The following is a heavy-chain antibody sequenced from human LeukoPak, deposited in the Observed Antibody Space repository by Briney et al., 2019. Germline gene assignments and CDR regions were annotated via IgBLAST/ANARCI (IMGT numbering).Heavy chain of an antibody. V-gene: IGHV3-53*01. CDR2: IYSGGST. J-gene: IGHJ4*02. Sequence: GGSLRLSCAASGFTVSSNYMSWVRQAPGKGLEWVSVIYSGGSTYYADSVKGRFTISRDNSKNTLYLQMNSLRAEDTAVYYCARDSEGIVYFDYWGQGTLVTVSS. D-gene: IGHD1-26*01. CDR1: GFTVSSNY. CDR3: ARDSEGIVYFDY.